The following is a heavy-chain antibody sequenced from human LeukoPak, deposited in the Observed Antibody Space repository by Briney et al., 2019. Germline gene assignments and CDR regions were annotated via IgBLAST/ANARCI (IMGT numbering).Heavy chain of an antibody. Sequence: ASVKVSCKASGYTFTSYDINWVRQAPGQGLEWMGWMNPNSGNTGYAQKFQGRVTMTRNTSISTAYMELSSLRSEDTAVYYCATGSSSDYYYYYGMDVWGQGTTVTVSS. V-gene: IGHV1-8*01. J-gene: IGHJ6*02. CDR2: MNPNSGNT. D-gene: IGHD6-13*01. CDR1: GYTFTSYD. CDR3: ATGSSSDYYYYYGMDV.